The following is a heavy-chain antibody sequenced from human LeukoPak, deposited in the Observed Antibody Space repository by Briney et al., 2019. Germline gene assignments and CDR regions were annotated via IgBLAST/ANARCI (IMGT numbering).Heavy chain of an antibody. CDR2: ISSSSSYI. Sequence: KPGGSLRLSCAASGFTFSSYSMNWVRQAPGKGLEWVSSISSSSSYIYYADSVMGRFTISRDNAKNSLYLQMNSLRAEDTAVYYCARARAPGYCSSTSCYTGDFDYWGQGTLVTVSS. CDR1: GFTFSSYS. J-gene: IGHJ4*02. CDR3: ARARAPGYCSSTSCYTGDFDY. D-gene: IGHD2-2*02. V-gene: IGHV3-21*01.